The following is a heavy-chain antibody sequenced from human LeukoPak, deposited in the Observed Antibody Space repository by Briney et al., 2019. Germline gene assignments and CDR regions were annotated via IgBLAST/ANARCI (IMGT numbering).Heavy chain of an antibody. CDR3: GTSEVGSSSYESYDY. J-gene: IGHJ4*02. V-gene: IGHV4-4*07. Sequence: SETLSLTCTASGDSISDYHWSWIRQPAGKGLEWIGRIINSGVTNYNPSLNSRVTISVDRSKNQFSLRLTSVTAADTAVYYCGTSEVGSSSYESYDYWGQGTQFTVSA. CDR2: IINSGVT. D-gene: IGHD1-26*01. CDR1: GDSISDYH.